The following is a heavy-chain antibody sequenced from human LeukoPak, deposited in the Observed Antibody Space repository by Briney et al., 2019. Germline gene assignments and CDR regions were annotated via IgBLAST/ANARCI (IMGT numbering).Heavy chain of an antibody. CDR2: ISRSTRNI. Sequence: GGSLRLSCAASGFTFSSYSMNWVRQAPGQGLEWVSSISRSTRNIYYADSVKGRFTISRDNAKNSLYLQMNSLRAEDTAVYYCARDQREYYYGSADYWGQGTLVTVSS. CDR1: GFTFSSYS. D-gene: IGHD3-10*01. CDR3: ARDQREYYYGSADY. V-gene: IGHV3-21*01. J-gene: IGHJ4*02.